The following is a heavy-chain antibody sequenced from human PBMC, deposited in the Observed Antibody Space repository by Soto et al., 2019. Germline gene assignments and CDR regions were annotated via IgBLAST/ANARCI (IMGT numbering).Heavy chain of an antibody. D-gene: IGHD3-22*01. Sequence: ASETLSLTCTVSGGSISSYYWSWIRQPAGKGLEWIGRIYTSGSTNYNPSLKSRVTMSVDTSKNQFSLKLSSVTAADTAVYYCARDYYDSSGRRYNWFDPWGQGTLVTVSS. CDR3: ARDYYDSSGRRYNWFDP. CDR2: IYTSGST. V-gene: IGHV4-4*07. CDR1: GGSISSYY. J-gene: IGHJ5*02.